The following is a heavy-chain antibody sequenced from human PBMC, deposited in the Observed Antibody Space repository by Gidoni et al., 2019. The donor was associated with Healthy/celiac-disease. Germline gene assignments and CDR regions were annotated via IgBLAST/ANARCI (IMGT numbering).Heavy chain of an antibody. Sequence: QVQLVQSGAEVKKPGASVKVSCKASGYTFTSYDINWVRQATGQGLEWMGWMNPNSGNTGYAQKFQGRVTMTRNTSISTAYMELSSLRSEDTAVYYCARGARYCTNGVCPVDYWGQGTLVTVSS. J-gene: IGHJ4*02. CDR2: MNPNSGNT. V-gene: IGHV1-8*01. CDR3: ARGARYCTNGVCPVDY. CDR1: GYTFTSYD. D-gene: IGHD2-8*01.